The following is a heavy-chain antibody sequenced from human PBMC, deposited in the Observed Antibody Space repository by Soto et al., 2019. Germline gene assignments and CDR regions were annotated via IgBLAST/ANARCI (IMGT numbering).Heavy chain of an antibody. Sequence: GESLKISCAASGFTFSSYAMHWVRQAPGKGLEWVAVISYDGSNRYYADSVKGRFTISRDNSKNTLYLQMNSLRAEDTAVYYCARALKTYYYDSSGYYPRLGDAFDIWGQGTMVTVSS. CDR1: GFTFSSYA. D-gene: IGHD3-22*01. V-gene: IGHV3-30-3*01. CDR2: ISYDGSNR. CDR3: ARALKTYYYDSSGYYPRLGDAFDI. J-gene: IGHJ3*02.